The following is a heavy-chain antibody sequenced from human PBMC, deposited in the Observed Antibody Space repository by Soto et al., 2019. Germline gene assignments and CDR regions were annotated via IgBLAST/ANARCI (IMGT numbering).Heavy chain of an antibody. J-gene: IGHJ4*01. Sequence: GASVKVSCKASGHTSTHNGISWVRRAPGQGLEWMGWININRGDVNHAPKFQGRVTLTTDTSTTTAYMELRSLRLDDTAVYFCATDDMNRGRFDYWGYGTLVTVSS. CDR2: ININRGDV. V-gene: IGHV1-18*01. CDR1: GHTSTHNG. CDR3: ATDDMNRGRFDY.